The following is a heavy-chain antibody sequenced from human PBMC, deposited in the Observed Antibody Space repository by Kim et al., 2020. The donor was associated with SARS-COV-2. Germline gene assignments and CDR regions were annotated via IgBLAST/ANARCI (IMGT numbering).Heavy chain of an antibody. CDR3: AKDGSLYDSSGLLDY. CDR1: GFTFSSYG. Sequence: GGSLRLSCAASGFTFSSYGMHWVRQAPGKGLEWVAVISYDGSNKYYADSAKGRFTISRDNSKKTLYLQMNSLRAEDTAVDYCAKDGSLYDSSGLLDYWG. J-gene: IGHJ4*01. D-gene: IGHD3-22*01. V-gene: IGHV3-30*18. CDR2: ISYDGSNK.